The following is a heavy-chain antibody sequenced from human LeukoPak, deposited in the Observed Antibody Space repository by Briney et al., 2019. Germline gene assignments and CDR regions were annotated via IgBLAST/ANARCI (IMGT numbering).Heavy chain of an antibody. J-gene: IGHJ4*02. Sequence: GGSLRLSCAASGFTFSSYSMNWVRRAPGKGLEWVSSISSSSSYIYYADSVKGRLTISRDNAKNSLYLQMNSLRAEDTAVYYCAKGLVVGSSWSAYDYWGQGTLVTVSS. CDR1: GFTFSSYS. CDR2: ISSSSSYI. V-gene: IGHV3-21*01. D-gene: IGHD6-13*01. CDR3: AKGLVVGSSWSAYDY.